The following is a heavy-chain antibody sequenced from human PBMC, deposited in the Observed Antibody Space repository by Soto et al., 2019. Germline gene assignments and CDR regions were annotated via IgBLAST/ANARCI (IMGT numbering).Heavy chain of an antibody. CDR1: GFTFSDYY. Sequence: GGSLRLSCAASGFTFSDYYMSWIRQAPGKGLEWVSYISSSGSTIYYADSVKGRFTISRDNAKNSLYLQMNSLRAEDTAVYYCARDLPYYYDSSGYHGTLDYWGQGTLVTVYS. D-gene: IGHD3-22*01. CDR2: ISSSGSTI. V-gene: IGHV3-11*01. J-gene: IGHJ4*02. CDR3: ARDLPYYYDSSGYHGTLDY.